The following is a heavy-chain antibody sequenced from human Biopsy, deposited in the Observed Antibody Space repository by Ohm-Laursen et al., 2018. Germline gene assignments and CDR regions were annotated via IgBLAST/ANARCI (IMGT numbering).Heavy chain of an antibody. CDR1: GYTFSGYY. V-gene: IGHV1-2*02. Sequence: GASVKVSCKASGYTFSGYYMHWVRQAPGQGPEWMGWMNPDSGGTKYAQKFQGRVTMTRDTSISTAYMELSSLRSDDTAVYYCARDSGDGSGNYGGCFDPWGQGTLVTVSP. D-gene: IGHD3-10*01. CDR3: ARDSGDGSGNYGGCFDP. J-gene: IGHJ5*02. CDR2: MNPDSGGT.